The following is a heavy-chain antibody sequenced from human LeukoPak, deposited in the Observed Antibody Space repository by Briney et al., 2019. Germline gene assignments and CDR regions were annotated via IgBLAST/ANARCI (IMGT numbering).Heavy chain of an antibody. D-gene: IGHD6-13*01. CDR1: GGSISSSSYY. V-gene: IGHV4-39*01. CDR3: ARGRSNIAATDSYFDY. Sequence: SETLSLTCTVSGGSISSSSYYWGWIRQPPGKGLEWIGSIYYSGSTYYNPSLKSRVTISVDTSKNQFSLKLSSVTAADTAVYYCARGRSNIAATDSYFDYWGQGTLVTVSS. CDR2: IYYSGST. J-gene: IGHJ4*02.